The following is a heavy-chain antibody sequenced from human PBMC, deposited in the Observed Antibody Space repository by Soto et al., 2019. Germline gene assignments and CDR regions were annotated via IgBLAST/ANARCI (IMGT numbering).Heavy chain of an antibody. J-gene: IGHJ4*02. V-gene: IGHV3-15*07. D-gene: IGHD3-10*01. CDR1: GFTFSNAW. CDR2: IKSKTDGGTT. Sequence: GGSLRLSCAASGFTFSNAWMNWVRQAPGKGLEWVGRIKSKTDGGTTDYAAPVKGRFTISRDDSKNTLYLQMNSLKTEDTAVYYCTITFYYGSGSYYDIFDYWGQGTLVTVSS. CDR3: TITFYYGSGSYYDIFDY.